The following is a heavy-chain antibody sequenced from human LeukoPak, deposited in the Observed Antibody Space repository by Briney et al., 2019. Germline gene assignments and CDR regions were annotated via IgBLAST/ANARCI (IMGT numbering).Heavy chain of an antibody. Sequence: ASVKVSCKVSGYTLTELSMHWVRQAPGKGLEWMGGFDPEDGETIYAQKFQGRVTMTEDTSTDTAYMELSSLRSEDTAVYYCARGFTGAGDYYYYYMDVWGKGTTVTISS. CDR3: ARGFTGAGDYYYYYMDV. CDR1: GYTLTELS. V-gene: IGHV1-24*01. D-gene: IGHD6-19*01. CDR2: FDPEDGET. J-gene: IGHJ6*03.